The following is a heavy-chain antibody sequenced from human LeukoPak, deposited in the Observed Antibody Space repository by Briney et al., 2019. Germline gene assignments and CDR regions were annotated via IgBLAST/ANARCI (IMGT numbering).Heavy chain of an antibody. Sequence: GGSLRLSCAASRFTYSNFWMSWVRQAPGKGLEWVANINQDGSEKYYVDSVKGRFTISRGNSKKSFYLQMDSLRAEDTAVYFCTRGRGISEWGGGTLAGVSS. CDR1: RFTYSNFW. CDR2: INQDGSEK. D-gene: IGHD2-15*01. CDR3: TRGRGISE. J-gene: IGHJ4*02. V-gene: IGHV3-7*01.